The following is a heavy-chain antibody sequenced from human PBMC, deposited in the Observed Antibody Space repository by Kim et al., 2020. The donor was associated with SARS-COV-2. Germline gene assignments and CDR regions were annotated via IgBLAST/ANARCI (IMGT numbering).Heavy chain of an antibody. CDR3: ARGAVVVPSTISGWFDP. Sequence: FEGRFTITADESTSTAYMELSSLRSEDTAVYYCARGAVVVPSTISGWFDPWGQGTLVTVSS. J-gene: IGHJ5*02. V-gene: IGHV1-69*01. D-gene: IGHD2-2*02.